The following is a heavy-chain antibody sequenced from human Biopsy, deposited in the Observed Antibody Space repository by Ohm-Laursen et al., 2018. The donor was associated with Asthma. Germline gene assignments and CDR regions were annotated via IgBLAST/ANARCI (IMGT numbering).Heavy chain of an antibody. CDR2: IKPDGSQT. Sequence: SLRLSCAASGFTFSGSWMIWVRQAPGKGLQWLAFIKPDGSQTYYADSVDGRFSISRDNSKNSPYLQMSSLRGEDTAIYYCATLSWYASQYWGQGTLVTVSS. V-gene: IGHV3-7*01. CDR1: GFTFSGSW. J-gene: IGHJ4*02. D-gene: IGHD2-2*01. CDR3: ATLSWYASQY.